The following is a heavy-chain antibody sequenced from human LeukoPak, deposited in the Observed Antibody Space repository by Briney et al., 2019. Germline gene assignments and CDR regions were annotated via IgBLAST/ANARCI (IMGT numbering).Heavy chain of an antibody. D-gene: IGHD3-22*01. V-gene: IGHV4-34*01. J-gene: IGHJ6*03. CDR3: ARVLRLLSNYYDSSGSPDGYYYYMDV. CDR2: INHSGST. Sequence: SETQSLTCAVYGGSFSGYYWSWIRQPPGKGLEWIGEINHSGSTNYNPSLKSRVTISVDTSKNQFSLKLSSVTAADTAVYYCARVLRLLSNYYDSSGSPDGYYYYMDVWGKGTTVTVSS. CDR1: GGSFSGYY.